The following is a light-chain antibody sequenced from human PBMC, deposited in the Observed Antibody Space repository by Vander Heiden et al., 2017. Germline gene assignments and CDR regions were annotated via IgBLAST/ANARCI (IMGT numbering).Light chain of an antibody. CDR2: VA. J-gene: IGKJ3*01. V-gene: IGKV1-33*01. Sequence: DIQMTQSPSSLSASVGDRVTITCQASQDISNYLNWYQQKPGKAPKLLIYVASRFSGSGSGTDFTFTISSLQPEDIATYYCQQYDNLLFTFGPGTKVDIK. CDR3: QQYDNLLFT. CDR1: QDISNY.